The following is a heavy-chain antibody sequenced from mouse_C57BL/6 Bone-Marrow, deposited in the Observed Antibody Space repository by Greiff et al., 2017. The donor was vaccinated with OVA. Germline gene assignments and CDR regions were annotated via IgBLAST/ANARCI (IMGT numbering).Heavy chain of an antibody. V-gene: IGHV1-69*01. D-gene: IGHD2-13*01. CDR1: GYTFTSYW. J-gene: IGHJ2*01. CDR3: ARRRDYSYYFDY. CDR2: IDPSDSYT. Sequence: QVQLQQPGAELVMPGASVKLSCKASGYTFTSYWMHWVKQRPGQGLEWIGEIDPSDSYTNSNQKFKGKSTLTVDTSSSTAYMKLSSLTSEDSAVYDCARRRDYSYYFDYWGQGTTLTVSS.